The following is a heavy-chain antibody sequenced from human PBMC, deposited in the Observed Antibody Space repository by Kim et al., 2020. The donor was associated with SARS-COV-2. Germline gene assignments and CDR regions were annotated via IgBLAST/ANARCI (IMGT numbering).Heavy chain of an antibody. CDR2: INHSGST. CDR1: GGSFSGYY. Sequence: SETLSLTCAVYGGSFSGYYWSWIRQPPGKGLEWIGEINHSGSTNYNPSLKSRVTISVDTSKNQFSLKLSSVTAADTAVYYCARAAYCSGGSCYHLFDYWGQGTLVTVSS. D-gene: IGHD2-15*01. V-gene: IGHV4-34*01. CDR3: ARAAYCSGGSCYHLFDY. J-gene: IGHJ4*02.